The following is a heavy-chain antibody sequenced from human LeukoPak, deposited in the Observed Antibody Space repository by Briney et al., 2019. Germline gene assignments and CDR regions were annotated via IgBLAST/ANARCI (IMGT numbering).Heavy chain of an antibody. J-gene: IGHJ5*02. V-gene: IGHV5-51*01. CDR3: ARFLHIAVAGPTGWFDP. CDR2: IYPGDSDT. D-gene: IGHD6-19*01. Sequence: PGESLKISCKGSGYSFTSYWIGWVRQMPGKALEWMGIIYPGDSDTRYSPSFQGQVTISADKSISTAYLQWSSLKASDTAMYYCARFLHIAVAGPTGWFDPWGQGTLVTVSS. CDR1: GYSFTSYW.